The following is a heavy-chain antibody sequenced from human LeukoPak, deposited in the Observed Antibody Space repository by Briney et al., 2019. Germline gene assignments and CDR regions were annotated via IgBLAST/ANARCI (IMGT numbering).Heavy chain of an antibody. CDR3: AKDPGSFVVPAAIMDY. CDR2: ISSSGSTI. V-gene: IGHV3-11*04. J-gene: IGHJ4*02. D-gene: IGHD2-2*01. Sequence: GGSLRLSCAASGFTFSDYYMSWIRQAPGKGLEWVSYISSSGSTIYYADSEKGRFTISRDNAKNSLYLQMNSLRAEDTAVYYCAKDPGSFVVPAAIMDYWGQGTLVTVSS. CDR1: GFTFSDYY.